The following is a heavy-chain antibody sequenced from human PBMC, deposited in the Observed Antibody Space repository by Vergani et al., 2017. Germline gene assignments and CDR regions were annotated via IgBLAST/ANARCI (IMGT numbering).Heavy chain of an antibody. J-gene: IGHJ5*02. CDR1: GYSISSGYY. Sequence: QVQLQESGPGLVKPSETLSLTCAVSGYSISSGYYWGWIRQPPGKGLEWIGSIYHSGSTYYNPSLKSRVTISVDTSKNQFSLKLSSVTAADTAVYYCARDLIAVAARANNWFDPWGQGTLVTVSS. CDR3: ARDLIAVAARANNWFDP. CDR2: IYHSGST. V-gene: IGHV4-38-2*02. D-gene: IGHD6-19*01.